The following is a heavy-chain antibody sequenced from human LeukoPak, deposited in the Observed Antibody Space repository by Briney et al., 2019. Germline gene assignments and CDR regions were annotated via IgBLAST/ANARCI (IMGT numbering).Heavy chain of an antibody. Sequence: GGSLRLSCAASGFTFSDYYMSWIRQAPGKGLEWVSYISSSGSTIYYADSVRGRFTISRDNAKNSLYLQMNSLRAEDTAVYYCAREGTMVRGVIAFFDPWGQGTPVTVSS. J-gene: IGHJ5*02. V-gene: IGHV3-11*01. D-gene: IGHD3-10*01. CDR3: AREGTMVRGVIAFFDP. CDR1: GFTFSDYY. CDR2: ISSSGSTI.